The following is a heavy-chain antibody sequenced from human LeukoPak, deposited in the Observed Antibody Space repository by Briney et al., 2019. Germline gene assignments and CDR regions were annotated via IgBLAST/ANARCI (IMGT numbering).Heavy chain of an antibody. Sequence: GGSLRLSCVGSGFTFRSHAMSWVRQAPEKGLEFVSGIYENGGTTYYADSVKGRFSISRDNSKNTLYLQMDSLRGEDTAVYYCAKDFRISYSAHFDYWGQGALVTVSS. V-gene: IGHV3-23*01. D-gene: IGHD2-21*01. CDR1: GFTFRSHA. J-gene: IGHJ4*02. CDR2: IYENGGTT. CDR3: AKDFRISYSAHFDY.